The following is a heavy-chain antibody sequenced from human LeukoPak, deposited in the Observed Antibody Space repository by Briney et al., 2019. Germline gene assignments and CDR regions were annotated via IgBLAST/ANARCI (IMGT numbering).Heavy chain of an antibody. J-gene: IGHJ3*02. V-gene: IGHV3-30*01. Sequence: GRSLRLSCAASGLTFSSYAMHWVRQAPGKGLEWVAVISYDGSNKYYADSVKGLFTISGDKSKNTLYLQINRLRPEDTAFYYCARGPGPIAGAKNTFDIWGQGTMVTVSS. CDR1: GLTFSSYA. CDR3: ARGPGPIAGAKNTFDI. CDR2: ISYDGSNK. D-gene: IGHD1-26*01.